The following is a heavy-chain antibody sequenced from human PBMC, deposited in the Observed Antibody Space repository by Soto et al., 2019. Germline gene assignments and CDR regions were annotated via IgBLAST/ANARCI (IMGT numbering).Heavy chain of an antibody. J-gene: IGHJ3*02. CDR3: ARLGDSPRTDVFDI. CDR1: GFFVSRGSYY. D-gene: IGHD1-26*01. CDR2: ICYIGTT. Sequence: SETLSLTCTISGFFVSRGSYYWTWNRQPSGKGLEWIGYICYIGTTNYNPSLKSRVTKLRDTSKNQFSLKLSSVTAADTGVYYCARLGDSPRTDVFDIWGQGTMVTVS. V-gene: IGHV4-61*01.